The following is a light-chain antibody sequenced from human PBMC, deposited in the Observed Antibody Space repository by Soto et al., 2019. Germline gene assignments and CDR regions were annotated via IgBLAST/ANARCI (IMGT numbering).Light chain of an antibody. CDR3: CSYDGLSTSFF. V-gene: IGLV2-11*01. CDR2: DVT. Sequence: QSVLTQPRSVSGSSGQSVTISCTGSSSDVGGYNYVSWYQQQPGKAPKLLIYDVTIRTSGVSDRFSGSNSGNTASLTISVLQAEDVADYFCCSYDGLSTSFFFGTAT. CDR1: SSDVGGYNY. J-gene: IGLJ1*01.